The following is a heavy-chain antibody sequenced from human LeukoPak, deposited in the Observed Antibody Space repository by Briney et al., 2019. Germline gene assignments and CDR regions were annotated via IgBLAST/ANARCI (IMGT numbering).Heavy chain of an antibody. CDR2: ISYVGSNK. V-gene: IGHV3-30*04. J-gene: IGHJ4*02. CDR3: ARDQEMVRGVITTPHFDY. Sequence: GGSLRLSCAASGFTFSSYAMHWVRQAPGKGLEWVAVISYVGSNKYYADSVKGRFTISRDNSKNTLYLQMNSLRAEDTAVYYCARDQEMVRGVITTPHFDYWGQGTLVTVSS. D-gene: IGHD3-10*01. CDR1: GFTFSSYA.